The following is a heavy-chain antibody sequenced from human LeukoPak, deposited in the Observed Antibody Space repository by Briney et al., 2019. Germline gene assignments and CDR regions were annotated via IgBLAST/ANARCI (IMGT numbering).Heavy chain of an antibody. Sequence: PGRSLRLSCAASGFTFSDYTIHWVRQAPGKGLEWVAVIWYDGSNKYYADSVKGRFTISRDNSKNTLYLQMNSLRAEDTAVYYCARDIYGYFDLWGRGTLVTVSS. D-gene: IGHD3-16*01. CDR2: IWYDGSNK. CDR3: ARDIYGYFDL. J-gene: IGHJ2*01. CDR1: GFTFSDYT. V-gene: IGHV3-33*01.